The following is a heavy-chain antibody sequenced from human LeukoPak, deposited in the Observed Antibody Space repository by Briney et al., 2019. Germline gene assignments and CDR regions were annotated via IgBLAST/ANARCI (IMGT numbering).Heavy chain of an antibody. Sequence: GGPLRLSCAASGFTVSSNYMSWVRQAPGKGLEWVSVIYSGGSTYYADSVKGRFTISRDNSKNTLYLQMNSLRAEDTAVYYCARGSYYYYYYMDVWGKGTTVTVSS. CDR3: ARGSYYYYYYMDV. CDR2: IYSGGST. CDR1: GFTVSSNY. V-gene: IGHV3-53*01. D-gene: IGHD1-26*01. J-gene: IGHJ6*03.